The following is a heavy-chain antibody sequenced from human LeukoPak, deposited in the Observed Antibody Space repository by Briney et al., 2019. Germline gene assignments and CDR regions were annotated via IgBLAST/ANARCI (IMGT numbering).Heavy chain of an antibody. J-gene: IGHJ4*02. CDR2: IYTSGST. V-gene: IGHV4-4*07. CDR3: ARDNCSSTSCYSNYFDY. CDR1: GGSISSYY. Sequence: SETLSLTCTVSGGSISSYYWSWIRQPAGKGLEWIGRIYTSGSTNYNPSLKSRVTMLVDTSKNQFSLKLSSVTAADTAVYYCARDNCSSTSCYSNYFDYWGQGTLVTVSS. D-gene: IGHD2-2*02.